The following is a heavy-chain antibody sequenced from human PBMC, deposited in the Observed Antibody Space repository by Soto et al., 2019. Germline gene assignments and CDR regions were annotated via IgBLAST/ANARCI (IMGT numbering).Heavy chain of an antibody. CDR1: GGSFSGYY. D-gene: IGHD5-18*01. CDR2: INHSGST. V-gene: IGHV4-34*01. CDR3: AREVTNSYGFGFDP. Sequence: QVQLQQWGAGLLKPSETLSLTCAVYGGSFSGYYWSWIRQPPGKGLEWIGEINHSGSTNYNPSLKSRVTISVDTSKNQFSLKLSSVTAADTAVYYCAREVTNSYGFGFDPWGQGTLVTVSS. J-gene: IGHJ5*02.